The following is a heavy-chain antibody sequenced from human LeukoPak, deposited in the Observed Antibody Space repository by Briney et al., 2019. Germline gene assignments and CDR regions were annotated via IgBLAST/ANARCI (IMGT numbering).Heavy chain of an antibody. CDR1: GFTFSNAW. CDR3: TTAPNLRYCSSTSCYE. CDR2: IKSKTDGGTT. D-gene: IGHD2-2*01. J-gene: IGHJ4*02. V-gene: IGHV3-15*01. Sequence: PGGSLRLSCAASGFTFSNAWMSWVRQAPGKGLEWVCRIKSKTDGGTTDYAAPVKGRFTISRDDSKNTLYLQMNSLKTEDTAVYYCTTAPNLRYCSSTSCYEWGQGTLVTVSS.